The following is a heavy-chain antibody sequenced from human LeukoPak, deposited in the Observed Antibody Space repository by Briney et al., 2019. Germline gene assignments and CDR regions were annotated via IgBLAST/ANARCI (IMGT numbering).Heavy chain of an antibody. Sequence: ASVKVSCKASGYTFTGYYMHWVRQATGQGLEWMGWINPNSGGTNYAQKFQGWVTMTRDTSISTAYMELSRLRSDDTAVYYCARDKAVAGMGYNWFDPWGQGTLVTVSS. CDR1: GYTFTGYY. CDR3: ARDKAVAGMGYNWFDP. J-gene: IGHJ5*02. CDR2: INPNSGGT. V-gene: IGHV1-2*04. D-gene: IGHD6-19*01.